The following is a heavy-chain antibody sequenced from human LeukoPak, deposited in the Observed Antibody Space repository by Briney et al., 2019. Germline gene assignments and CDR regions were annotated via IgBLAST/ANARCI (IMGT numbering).Heavy chain of an antibody. D-gene: IGHD6-13*01. J-gene: IGHJ1*01. V-gene: IGHV3-21*01. CDR2: ISSSSSYI. Sequence: PGGSLRLSCSASGFTFSSYAVHWVRQAPGKGLEYVSAISSSSSYIYYADSVKGRFTISRDNAKNSLYLQMNSLRAEDTAVYYCARDWPTIAAAGTIPEYFQHWGQGTLVTVSS. CDR1: GFTFSSYA. CDR3: ARDWPTIAAAGTIPEYFQH.